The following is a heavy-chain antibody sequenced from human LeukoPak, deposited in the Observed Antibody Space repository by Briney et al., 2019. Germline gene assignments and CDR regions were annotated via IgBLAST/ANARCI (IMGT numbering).Heavy chain of an antibody. CDR1: GFTFSSYA. J-gene: IGHJ4*02. CDR3: ATYYVWGSYDY. V-gene: IGHV3-23*01. Sequence: GGSLRLSCAASGFTFSSYAMRWVRQAPGKGLEWVSAISGSGGSTYYADSVKGRFTISRDNSKNTLYLQMNSLRAEDTAVYYCATYYVWGSYDYWGQGTLVTVSS. D-gene: IGHD3-16*01. CDR2: ISGSGGST.